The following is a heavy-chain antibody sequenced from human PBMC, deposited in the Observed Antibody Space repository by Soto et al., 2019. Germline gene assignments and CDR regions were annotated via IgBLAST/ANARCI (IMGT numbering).Heavy chain of an antibody. J-gene: IGHJ5*02. D-gene: IGHD3-10*01. CDR3: ARASRITMVRGVPRGFDP. CDR2: INPNSGGT. Sequence: ASVKVSCKASGYTLTGYYMHWVRQAPGQGLEWMGWINPNSGGTNYAQKFQGWVTMTRDTSISTAYMELSRLRSDDTAVYYCARASRITMVRGVPRGFDPWGQGTLVTVSS. V-gene: IGHV1-2*04. CDR1: GYTLTGYY.